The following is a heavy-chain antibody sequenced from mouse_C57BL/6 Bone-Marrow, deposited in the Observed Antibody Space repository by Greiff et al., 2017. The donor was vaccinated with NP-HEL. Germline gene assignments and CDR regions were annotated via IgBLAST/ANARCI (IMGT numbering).Heavy chain of an antibody. CDR1: GYTFTSYG. D-gene: IGHD2-4*01. V-gene: IGHV1-81*01. Sequence: QVQLQQSGAELARPGASVKLSCKASGYTFTSYGISWVKQRTGQGLEWIGEIYPRSGNTYYNEKFKGKATLTADKSSSTAYMELRSLTSEDSAVYFCALEGYDYDGGVYYAMDYWGQGTSVTVSS. J-gene: IGHJ4*01. CDR2: IYPRSGNT. CDR3: ALEGYDYDGGVYYAMDY.